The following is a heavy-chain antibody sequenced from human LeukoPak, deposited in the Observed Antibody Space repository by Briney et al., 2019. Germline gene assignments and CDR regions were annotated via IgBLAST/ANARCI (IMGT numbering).Heavy chain of an antibody. J-gene: IGHJ6*02. Sequence: SVKVSCKTFGYIFTTYGISWVRQAPGQGLEWMGRIIPILGIANYAQKFQGRVTITADKSTSTAYMELSSLRSEDTAVYYCASPRGYSYGDYGMDVWGQGTTVTVSS. CDR2: IIPILGIA. V-gene: IGHV1-69*04. CDR3: ASPRGYSYGDYGMDV. CDR1: GYIFTTYG. D-gene: IGHD5-18*01.